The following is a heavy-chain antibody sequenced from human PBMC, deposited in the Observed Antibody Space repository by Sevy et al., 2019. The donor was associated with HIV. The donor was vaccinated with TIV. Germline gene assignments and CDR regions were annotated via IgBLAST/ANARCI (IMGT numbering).Heavy chain of an antibody. CDR2: ISYEGSET. J-gene: IGHJ4*02. V-gene: IGHV3-30-3*01. CDR1: GFIFSTHA. D-gene: IGHD6-13*01. Sequence: GGSLRLSCAASGFIFSTHAMHWVRQAPGKGLEWVAVISYEGSETYYADSVKGRFTISRDNSKNTLYLQMNGLRVEDTAVYYCARDGWYSINWYPVYWGQGTLVTVSS. CDR3: ARDGWYSINWYPVY.